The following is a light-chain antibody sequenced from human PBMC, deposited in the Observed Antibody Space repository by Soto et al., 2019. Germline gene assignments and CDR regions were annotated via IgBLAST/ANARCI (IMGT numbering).Light chain of an antibody. V-gene: IGKV3-20*01. CDR1: QSVSSSY. Sequence: EIVLTQSPVTLSLSPGERATLSCRASQSVSSSYLAWYQHKPGQAPSLLIYGPSSRATGIPDRCSGSGSGTDFTRTIIRLEPEDFEVYYCQQYGSSPSTFGQGTLLEIK. CDR3: QQYGSSPST. J-gene: IGKJ5*01. CDR2: GPS.